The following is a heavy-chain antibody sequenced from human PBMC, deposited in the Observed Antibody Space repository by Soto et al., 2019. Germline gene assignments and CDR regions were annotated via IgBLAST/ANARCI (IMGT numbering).Heavy chain of an antibody. CDR1: GFTFSSYG. V-gene: IGHV3-30*18. Sequence: QVQLVESGGGVVQPGRSLRLSCAASGFTFSSYGVHWVRQAPGKGLEWVAVISYDGSNKYYADSGKGRFTISRDNSKNTLYLQMNSLRAEDTAVYYCAKDYTTTVTAFDIWGQGTMVTVSS. CDR2: ISYDGSNK. J-gene: IGHJ3*02. D-gene: IGHD4-17*01. CDR3: AKDYTTTVTAFDI.